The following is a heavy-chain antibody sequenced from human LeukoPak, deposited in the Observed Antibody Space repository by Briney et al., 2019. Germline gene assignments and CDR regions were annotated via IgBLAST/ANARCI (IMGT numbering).Heavy chain of an antibody. V-gene: IGHV4-34*01. J-gene: IGHJ4*02. Sequence: SETLSLTCAVYGGSFSGYYWSWIRQPPGKGLEWIGEINHSGSTNHNPSLKSRVTISVDTSKNQFSLKLSSVTAADTAVYYCARGYQLLYDYFDYWGQGTLVTVSS. CDR2: INHSGST. CDR1: GGSFSGYY. D-gene: IGHD2-2*02. CDR3: ARGYQLLYDYFDY.